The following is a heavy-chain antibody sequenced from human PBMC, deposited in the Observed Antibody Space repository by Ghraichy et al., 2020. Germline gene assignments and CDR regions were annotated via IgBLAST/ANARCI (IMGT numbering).Heavy chain of an antibody. CDR1: GYTFITYG. CDR2: IDGYKGST. V-gene: IGHV1-18*01. J-gene: IGHJ6*02. Sequence: ASVKVSCKASGYTFITYGISWARQAPGKGLEWMGWIDGYKGSTKFGEKFQGRVTLTTDTATSTVYMELRGLTSDDTAVYFCARDKAYYYGVDVWGQGTKVTVSS. CDR3: ARDKAYYYGVDV.